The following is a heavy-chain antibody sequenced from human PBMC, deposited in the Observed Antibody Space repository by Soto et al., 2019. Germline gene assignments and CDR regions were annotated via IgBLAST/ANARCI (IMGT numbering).Heavy chain of an antibody. V-gene: IGHV3-15*07. J-gene: IGHJ6*02. CDR1: GFTFSNAW. Sequence: GGSLRLSCAASGFTFSNAWMNWVRQAPGKGLEWVGRIKSKTDGGTTDYAAPVKGRFTISRDDSKNTLYLQMNSLKTEDTAVYYCTKSDYMVRGVIMPRLLGLYGMDVWGQGTTVTVSS. CDR2: IKSKTDGGTT. CDR3: TKSDYMVRGVIMPRLLGLYGMDV. D-gene: IGHD3-10*01.